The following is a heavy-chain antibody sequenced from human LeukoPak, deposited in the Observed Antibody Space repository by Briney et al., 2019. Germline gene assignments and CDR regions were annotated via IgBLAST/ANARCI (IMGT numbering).Heavy chain of an antibody. CDR3: ARSLTPHYYDSSGYYPFARHNY. CDR1: GYTFTGYY. D-gene: IGHD3-22*01. CDR2: INPNSGGT. V-gene: IGHV1-2*02. J-gene: IGHJ4*02. Sequence: GASVKVSCKASGYTFTGYYMHWVRQAPGQGLEWMGWINPNSGGTNYAQKFQGRVTMTRDTSISTAYMELSRLSSDDTAVYYCARSLTPHYYDSSGYYPFARHNYWGQGTLVTVSS.